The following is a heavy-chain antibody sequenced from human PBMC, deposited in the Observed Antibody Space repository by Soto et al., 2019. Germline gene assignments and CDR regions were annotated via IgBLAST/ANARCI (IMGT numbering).Heavy chain of an antibody. J-gene: IGHJ3*02. CDR3: ARGSGPNDAFDI. V-gene: IGHV4-61*01. CDR1: GCSVSSGSYY. CDR2: IYYSGST. D-gene: IGHD2-15*01. Sequence: PSETLSLTCTFSGCSVSSGSYYWSWIRQPPGKGLEWIGYIYYSGSTNYNPSLKSRVTISVDTSKNQFSLKLSSVTAADTAVYYCARGSGPNDAFDIWGQGTMVT.